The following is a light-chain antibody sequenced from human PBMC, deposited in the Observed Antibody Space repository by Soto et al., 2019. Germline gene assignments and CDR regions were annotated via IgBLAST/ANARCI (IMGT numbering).Light chain of an antibody. Sequence: QSVLTQPASVSGSPGQSITISCTGTSSDVGGYKFVSWYQQHPGKAPKLMIYEVSYRPSGVSNRFSGSKSGNTASLTTSGLQAEDEADYYCGSYTSSSPHVFGTGTKLTVL. CDR1: SSDVGGYKF. V-gene: IGLV2-14*01. CDR3: GSYTSSSPHV. CDR2: EVS. J-gene: IGLJ1*01.